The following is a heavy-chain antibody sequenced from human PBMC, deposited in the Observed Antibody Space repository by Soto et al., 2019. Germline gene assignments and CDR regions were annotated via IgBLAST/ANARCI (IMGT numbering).Heavy chain of an antibody. CDR1: GFTFSNAW. J-gene: IGHJ4*02. Sequence: EVQLVESGGGLVKPGGSLRLSCAASGFTFSNAWMNWVRQAPGKGLEWVGRIKSKTDGGTTDYAAPVKGRFTISRDDLKNTLYLQMNSLKTEDTAVYYCTTDTYYYDSSGYYYLIDYWGQGTLVTVSS. CDR2: IKSKTDGGTT. CDR3: TTDTYYYDSSGYYYLIDY. D-gene: IGHD3-22*01. V-gene: IGHV3-15*07.